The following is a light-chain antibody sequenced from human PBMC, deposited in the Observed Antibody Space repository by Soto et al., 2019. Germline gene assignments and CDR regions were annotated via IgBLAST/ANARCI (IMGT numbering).Light chain of an antibody. CDR1: SSDVGSYDL. V-gene: IGLV2-23*02. J-gene: IGLJ2*01. Sequence: QSALTQPASVSGSPGQSITISCTGTSSDVGSYDLVSWYQHHPGTAPKLILYEVTKRPSGVSNRFSGSKSGNTASLTISGLQTEADSHYYCCSYANGNTLLFGGGTKLTVL. CDR2: EVT. CDR3: CSYANGNTLL.